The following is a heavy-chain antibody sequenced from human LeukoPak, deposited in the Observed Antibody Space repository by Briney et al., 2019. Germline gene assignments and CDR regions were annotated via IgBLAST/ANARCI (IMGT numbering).Heavy chain of an antibody. CDR2: ISGSGGTT. CDR1: GFTFSNYA. V-gene: IGHV3-23*01. D-gene: IGHD4-23*01. Sequence: PGGSLRLSCAASGFTFSNYAVSWVRRAPGKGLEWVSAISGSGGTTNFADSVKGRFTISRDNSKNTLYLQLNSLRVDDTAVYYCARDFYGGRTEYYFDSWGQGTLVTVSS. CDR3: ARDFYGGRTEYYFDS. J-gene: IGHJ4*02.